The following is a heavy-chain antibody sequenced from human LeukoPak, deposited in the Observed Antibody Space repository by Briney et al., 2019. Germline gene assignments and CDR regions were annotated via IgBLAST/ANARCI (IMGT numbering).Heavy chain of an antibody. V-gene: IGHV4-59*02. CDR1: GGSVSSYY. CDR2: IYYSGTT. J-gene: IGHJ4*02. D-gene: IGHD6-13*01. Sequence: SETLSLTCTVSGGSVSSYYWSWIRQPPGKGLEWIGYIYYSGTTNYNPSLKSRVTISVDTSKNRFSLKLSSVTAADTAVYYCARGVYIAAAQYGYWGQGTLVSVSS. CDR3: ARGVYIAAAQYGY.